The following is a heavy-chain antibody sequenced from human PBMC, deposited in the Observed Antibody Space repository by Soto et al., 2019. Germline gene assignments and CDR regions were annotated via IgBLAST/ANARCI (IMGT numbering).Heavy chain of an antibody. J-gene: IGHJ2*01. CDR1: GDSVSSVTAT. D-gene: IGHD6-19*01. CDR3: ARDGSGFHWYFDV. CDR2: TYYRSKWYY. Sequence: QVQLQQSGPGLVKPSQTLSLMCDISGDSVSSVTATWSWIRQSPSRGLEWLGRTYYRSKWYYDYEVSVKSRIVITPDTSKNQLTLDPNSVTPEDTAVYFCARDGSGFHWYFDVWGRGTLVTVSS. V-gene: IGHV6-1*01.